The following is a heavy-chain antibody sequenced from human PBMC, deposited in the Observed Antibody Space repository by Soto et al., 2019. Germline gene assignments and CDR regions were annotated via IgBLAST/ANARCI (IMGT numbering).Heavy chain of an antibody. V-gene: IGHV3-23*01. J-gene: IGHJ4*02. CDR3: AKDRGSGSYRAFDY. Sequence: PGGSLRLSCAASGFTVSSNYMSWVRQAPGKGLEWVSAISGSGGSTYYADSVKGRFTISRDNSKNTLYLQMNSLRAEDTAVYYCAKDRGSGSYRAFDYWGQGTLVTVSS. CDR1: GFTVSSNY. CDR2: ISGSGGST. D-gene: IGHD1-26*01.